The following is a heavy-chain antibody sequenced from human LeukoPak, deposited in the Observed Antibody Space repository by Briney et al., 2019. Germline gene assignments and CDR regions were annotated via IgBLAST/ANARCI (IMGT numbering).Heavy chain of an antibody. D-gene: IGHD2-15*01. CDR3: AKDGGSDPDSFDI. V-gene: IGHV3-30*04. CDR1: GFTFSSYA. Sequence: SGGSLRLSCAASGFTFSSYAMHWVRQAPGKGLEWVAVISYDGSNKYYADSVKGRFTISRDNSKNTLYLQMNSLRAEDTAVYYCAKDGGSDPDSFDIWGQGTMVTVSS. J-gene: IGHJ3*02. CDR2: ISYDGSNK.